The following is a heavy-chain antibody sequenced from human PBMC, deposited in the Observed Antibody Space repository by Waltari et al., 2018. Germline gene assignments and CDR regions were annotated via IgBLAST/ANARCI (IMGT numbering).Heavy chain of an antibody. J-gene: IGHJ5*02. Sequence: QVQLHQWAAGLLKPSKPLSLTCAVSGGPFIDYSWSWIRQPPGKGLAWIGEISHSGVPHYNPSLRSRVTMSVDTIKKRFSLKLTSGTAADTAVYCCARTWGNSPPLGWLDPWGQGTRVTISS. CDR3: ARTWGNSPPLGWLDP. D-gene: IGHD7-27*01. CDR2: ISHSGVP. V-gene: IGHV4-34*01. CDR1: GGPFIDYS.